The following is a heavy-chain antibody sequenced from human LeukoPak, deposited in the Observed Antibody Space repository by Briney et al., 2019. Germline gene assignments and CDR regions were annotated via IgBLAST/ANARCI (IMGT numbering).Heavy chain of an antibody. CDR1: GFTFSSYS. CDR3: ARAGDCSGGSCYLHDAFDI. J-gene: IGHJ3*02. V-gene: IGHV3-48*01. CDR2: ISSSSSTI. D-gene: IGHD2-15*01. Sequence: HSGGSLRLSCAASGFTFSSYSMNWVRQAPGKGLEWVSYISSSSSTIYYADSVKGRFTISRDNAKNSLYLQMNSLRAEDTAVYYCARAGDCSGGSCYLHDAFDIWGQGTMVTVSS.